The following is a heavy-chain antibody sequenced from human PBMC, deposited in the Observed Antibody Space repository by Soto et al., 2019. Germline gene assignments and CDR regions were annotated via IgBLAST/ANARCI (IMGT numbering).Heavy chain of an antibody. CDR2: IDSDGSST. J-gene: IGHJ6*03. D-gene: IGHD6-13*01. CDR3: ARADSYSSSWYPAPYYYYYMDV. CDR1: GFTFSSYW. Sequence: GESLKISCAASGFTFSSYWMHWVRQAPGKGLVWVARIDSDGSSTSYADSVKGRFTISRDNAKNTLYLQMNSLRAEDTAVYYCARADSYSSSWYPAPYYYYYMDVWGKGTTVTVSS. V-gene: IGHV3-74*01.